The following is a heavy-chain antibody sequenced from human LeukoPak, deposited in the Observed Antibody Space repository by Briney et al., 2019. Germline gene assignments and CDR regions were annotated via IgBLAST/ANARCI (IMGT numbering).Heavy chain of an antibody. CDR1: GGSVSSSDC. Sequence: SGTLSLTCAVSGGSVSSSDCWTWVRQPPGKGLDWIGEVYANGATNYNPSLKSRVTISIDKSRNQFSLKMTSVTDADTAVYYCARNRGKSDLNNWGQGTLVTVS. D-gene: IGHD4-23*01. V-gene: IGHV4-4*02. J-gene: IGHJ4*02. CDR3: ARNRGKSDLNN. CDR2: VYANGAT.